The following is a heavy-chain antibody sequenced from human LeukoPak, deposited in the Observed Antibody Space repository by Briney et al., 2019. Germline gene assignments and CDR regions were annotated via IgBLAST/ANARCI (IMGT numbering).Heavy chain of an antibody. D-gene: IGHD6-13*01. CDR3: AREDSSSWSNNDAFDI. J-gene: IGHJ3*02. CDR1: GFTFSSYW. V-gene: IGHV3-7*01. Sequence: GGSLRLPCAASGFTFSSYWMSWVRQAPGKGLEWVANIKQDGSEKYYVDSVKGRFTISRDNAKNSLYLQMNSLRAEDTAVYYCAREDSSSWSNNDAFDIWGQGTMVTVSS. CDR2: IKQDGSEK.